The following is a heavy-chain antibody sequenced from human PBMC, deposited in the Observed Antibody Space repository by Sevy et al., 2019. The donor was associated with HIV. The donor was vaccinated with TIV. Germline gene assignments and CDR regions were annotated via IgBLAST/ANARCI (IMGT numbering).Heavy chain of an antibody. Sequence: GGSLRLSCAASGFTLNTYWMGWVRQAPGKGLEWVASIKQDGSDSFYVDSVKGRFTISRDNAKNSLYLQMYSLRAEDTALYYCARDRCTSATCFFDYWGQGTLVTVSS. CDR3: ARDRCTSATCFFDY. CDR1: GFTLNTYW. V-gene: IGHV3-7*01. J-gene: IGHJ4*02. D-gene: IGHD2-2*01. CDR2: IKQDGSDS.